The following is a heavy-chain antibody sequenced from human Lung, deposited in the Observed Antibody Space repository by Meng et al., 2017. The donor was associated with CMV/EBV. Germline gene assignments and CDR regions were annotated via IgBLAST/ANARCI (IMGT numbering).Heavy chain of an antibody. J-gene: IGHJ5*01. V-gene: IGHV4-34*01. CDR3: ARGGYCSSTSCYKLYRNWCDP. D-gene: IGHD2-2*02. Sequence: SEXLSLXSDVHAGSSTGYYWSWIRQRPGKGREWIGKNNHSGSTNYNPSLKSRVTISVDTSKNQFSLKLSSVTAADTAVYYCARGGYCSSTSCYKLYRNWCDPGXQGTXVTVSS. CDR1: AGSSTGYY. CDR2: NNHSGST.